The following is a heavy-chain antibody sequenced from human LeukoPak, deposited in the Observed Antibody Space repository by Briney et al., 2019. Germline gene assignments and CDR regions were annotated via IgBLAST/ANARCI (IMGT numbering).Heavy chain of an antibody. D-gene: IGHD1-26*01. CDR2: IIPIFGTA. V-gene: IGHV1-69*13. J-gene: IGHJ4*02. Sequence: GASVKVSCKASGGTFSSYAISWVRQAPGQGLEWMGGIIPIFGTANYAQKFQGRVTITADESTSTAYMELSSLRSEDTAVYYCARSDGSYYPLLDYWGQGTLVTVSS. CDR3: ARSDGSYYPLLDY. CDR1: GGTFSSYA.